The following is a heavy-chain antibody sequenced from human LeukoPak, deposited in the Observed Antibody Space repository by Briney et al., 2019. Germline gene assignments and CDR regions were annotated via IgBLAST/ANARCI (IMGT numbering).Heavy chain of an antibody. J-gene: IGHJ4*02. Sequence: GGSLRLSCVASGLTFSSHAMTWVRQTPGKGLEWVSGITGSGGSTYHAESVKGRFTISRDNSKNTLYLQMNSLRAEDTAVYYCARILQVGATRRADYWGQGTLVTVSS. D-gene: IGHD1-26*01. V-gene: IGHV3-23*01. CDR3: ARILQVGATRRADY. CDR2: ITGSGGST. CDR1: GLTFSSHA.